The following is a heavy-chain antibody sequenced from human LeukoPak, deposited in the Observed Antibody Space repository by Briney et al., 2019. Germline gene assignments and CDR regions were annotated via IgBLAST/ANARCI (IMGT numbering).Heavy chain of an antibody. V-gene: IGHV2-5*01. CDR3: AHSYYYVSGSYYLFDY. Sequence: SGPTLVKPTQSLTLTYTFSGFSLSTSGVGVGWIRQPPGKALECLALIYWNDDKRYSPSLKSRLTITKDTSKNQVVLTMTNMDPVDAAIYYCAHSYYYVSGSYYLFDYWGQGTLVTVSS. D-gene: IGHD3-10*01. CDR2: IYWNDDK. J-gene: IGHJ4*02. CDR1: GFSLSTSGVG.